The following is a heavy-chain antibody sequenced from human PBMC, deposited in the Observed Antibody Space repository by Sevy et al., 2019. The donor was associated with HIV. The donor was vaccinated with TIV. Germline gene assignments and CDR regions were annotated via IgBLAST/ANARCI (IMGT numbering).Heavy chain of an antibody. CDR3: ARDDSIRGAGSYYKV. J-gene: IGHJ4*02. D-gene: IGHD3-10*01. Sequence: GGSLRLSCAASGFTFSSYWMSWVRQAPGKGLEWVANMKQDGSEKAYVDSVKGRFSNSRDNAKNSLYLQMNSLRVDDTAVYYCARDDSIRGAGSYYKVWGQGTLVTVSS. CDR1: GFTFSSYW. CDR2: MKQDGSEK. V-gene: IGHV3-7*03.